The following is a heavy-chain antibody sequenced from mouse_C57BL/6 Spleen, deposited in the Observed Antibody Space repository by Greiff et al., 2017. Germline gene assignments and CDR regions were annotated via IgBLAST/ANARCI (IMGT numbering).Heavy chain of an antibody. J-gene: IGHJ3*01. CDR3: ARAYCDYDGLRFAY. V-gene: IGHV1-52*01. Sequence: QVQLQQPGAELVRPGSSVKLSCTASGYTFTSYWMHWVKQRPIQGLEWIGNIDPSDSETHYNQKFKDKATLTVDKSSSTAYMQLSSLTSEDSAGYYCARAYCDYDGLRFAYWGQGTLVTVSA. CDR2: IDPSDSET. D-gene: IGHD2-4*01. CDR1: GYTFTSYW.